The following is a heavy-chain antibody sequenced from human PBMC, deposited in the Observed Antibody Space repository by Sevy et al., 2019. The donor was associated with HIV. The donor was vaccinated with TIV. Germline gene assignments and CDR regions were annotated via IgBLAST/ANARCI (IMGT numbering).Heavy chain of an antibody. J-gene: IGHJ4*02. CDR3: ARGHRSAYYYDSSGYWYFDY. CDR2: IYYSGST. CDR1: GGSVSSSSYY. V-gene: IGHV4-61*01. Sequence: SETLSLTCTVSGGSVSSSSYYWSWIRQPPGKGLEWIGYIYYSGSTNYNPSLKSRVTISVDTSKNQFSLKLSSVTAADTAVYYCARGHRSAYYYDSSGYWYFDYWGQGTLVTVSS. D-gene: IGHD3-22*01.